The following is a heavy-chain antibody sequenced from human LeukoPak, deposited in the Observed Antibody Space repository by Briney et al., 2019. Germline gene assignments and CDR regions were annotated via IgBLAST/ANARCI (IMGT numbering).Heavy chain of an antibody. Sequence: SETLSLTCTVSGDSISNYYWSWVRQPAGKGLEWIGRIYTSGSTNYNPSLKSRVTMSVDTSKNQFSLRLSSVTAADTAVYYCARDGYVWGSYRTTGMDVWGQGTTVTVSS. CDR3: ARDGYVWGSYRTTGMDV. CDR1: GDSISNYY. J-gene: IGHJ6*02. CDR2: IYTSGST. D-gene: IGHD3-16*02. V-gene: IGHV4-4*07.